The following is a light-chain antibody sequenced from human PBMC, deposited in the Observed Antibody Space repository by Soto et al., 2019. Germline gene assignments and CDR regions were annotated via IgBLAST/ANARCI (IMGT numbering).Light chain of an antibody. Sequence: EIVLTQSPGTLSLSPGEKATLSCRDSQSVSSNFLAWYQQKPGQAPRLLIYGASSRATGIPDRFSGSGSGTDFSLTISRLEPEDFAVYYCQQYGSSPQTFGQGTKVDIK. CDR2: GAS. CDR1: QSVSSNF. J-gene: IGKJ1*01. V-gene: IGKV3-20*01. CDR3: QQYGSSPQT.